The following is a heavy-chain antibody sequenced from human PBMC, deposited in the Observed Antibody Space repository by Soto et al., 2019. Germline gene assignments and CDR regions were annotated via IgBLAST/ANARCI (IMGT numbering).Heavy chain of an antibody. CDR1: GGSISSGDYY. CDR3: ARDRRRSWMDY. V-gene: IGHV4-30-4*01. Sequence: KPSETLSLTCTVSGGSISSGDYYWSWIRQPPGKGLEWIGYIYYSGSTYYNPSLKSRVTIPVDTSKNQFSLTLSSVTAADTAVYYCARDRRRSWMDYWGQGTLVTVSS. J-gene: IGHJ4*02. D-gene: IGHD6-13*01. CDR2: IYYSGST.